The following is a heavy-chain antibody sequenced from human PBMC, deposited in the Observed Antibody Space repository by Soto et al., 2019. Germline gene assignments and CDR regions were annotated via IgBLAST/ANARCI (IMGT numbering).Heavy chain of an antibody. D-gene: IGHD3-3*01. CDR1: GYTFSKDD. J-gene: IGHJ4*02. V-gene: IGHV1-18*04. Sequence: QVQLVQSGAEMKRPGASVKVSCKASGYTFSKDDVSWVRQAPGQGLEWLGLISPNSGRASYSEKFQGRVTMSTDTPTTTAYLELRSLRSDDTAVYYCVRQYFDLWTDYPDFDYCGQGTLVTVSS. CDR2: ISPNSGRA. CDR3: VRQYFDLWTDYPDFDY.